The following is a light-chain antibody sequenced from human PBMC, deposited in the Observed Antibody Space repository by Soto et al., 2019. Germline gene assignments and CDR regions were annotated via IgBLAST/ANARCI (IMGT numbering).Light chain of an antibody. J-gene: IGKJ1*01. CDR2: KAS. Sequence: DIQMTQSPSTLSASILYIVTITFRASQSISMWLAWYQQKSGTAPKLLIYKASTLQSGVPPRFSGSGSGTEFTLTISSLQPDDFATYYCQHYNSYSEAFGQGTKVDI. V-gene: IGKV1-5*03. CDR1: QSISMW. CDR3: QHYNSYSEA.